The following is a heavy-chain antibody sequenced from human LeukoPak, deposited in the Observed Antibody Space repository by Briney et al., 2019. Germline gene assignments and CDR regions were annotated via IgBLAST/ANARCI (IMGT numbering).Heavy chain of an antibody. CDR1: GGSISSGDYY. D-gene: IGHD6-13*01. J-gene: IGHJ5*02. Sequence: PSETLSLTCTVSGGSISSGDYYWSWVRQAPGKGLEWVSIIYSDGSTYYADSVKGRFTISRDTSKNTLFLQMNSLRAEDTAVYYCAKAVPLQQLLSWGQGTLVTVSS. CDR3: AKAVPLQQLLS. CDR2: IYSDGST. V-gene: IGHV3-53*01.